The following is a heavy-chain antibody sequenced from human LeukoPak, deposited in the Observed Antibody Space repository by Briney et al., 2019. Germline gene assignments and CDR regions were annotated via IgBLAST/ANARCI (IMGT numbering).Heavy chain of an antibody. CDR3: ARDGAGYCSSTSCEAFDI. CDR2: ISRSSNFI. D-gene: IGHD2-2*01. CDR1: GFTFSTYS. J-gene: IGHJ3*02. V-gene: IGHV3-48*01. Sequence: PGGSLRLSCVGSGFTFSTYSMDWVRQAPGKGLEWISYISRSSNFIYYADSVKGRFTISRDNAKNSLYLQMNSLRAEDTAVYYCARDGAGYCSSTSCEAFDIWGQGTMVTVSS.